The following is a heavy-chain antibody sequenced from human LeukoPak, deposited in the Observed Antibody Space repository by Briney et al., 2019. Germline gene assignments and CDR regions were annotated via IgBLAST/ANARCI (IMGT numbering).Heavy chain of an antibody. J-gene: IGHJ5*02. CDR1: GGSLSSGDYY. CDR3: AGGRLKGDWFPYEGGWFDP. V-gene: IGHV4-30-4*01. D-gene: IGHD3/OR15-3a*01. Sequence: SQPLSLTCTVSGGSLSSGDYYWSWNRQPPGMDLAWLGNIHYSGSTYYNPSLKSLDTISEDTSNTKFSLKLSSVTAADTAVYYGAGGRLKGDWFPYEGGWFDPWGQGTLVTVSS. CDR2: IHYSGST.